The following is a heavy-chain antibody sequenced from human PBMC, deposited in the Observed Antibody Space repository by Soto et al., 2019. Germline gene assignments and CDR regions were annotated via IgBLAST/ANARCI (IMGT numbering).Heavy chain of an antibody. D-gene: IGHD2-2*01. Sequence: GASVKVSCKASGYNFNTFDIYWVRQATGHGLEWMGWMNPNSGNTGYAQELRGRVTMTRNTSNTTAYMELTRLTSDDTGVYYCARVHPRFCSSTSCYDFFDYWGQGTLVTVLL. CDR2: MNPNSGNT. CDR1: GYNFNTFD. V-gene: IGHV1-8*02. J-gene: IGHJ4*02. CDR3: ARVHPRFCSSTSCYDFFDY.